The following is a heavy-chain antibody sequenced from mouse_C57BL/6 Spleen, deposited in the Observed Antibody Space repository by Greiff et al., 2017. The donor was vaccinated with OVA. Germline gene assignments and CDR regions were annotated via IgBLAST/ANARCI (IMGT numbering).Heavy chain of an antibody. Sequence: VMLVESGPELVKPGASVKISCKASGYAFSSSWMNWVKQRPGKGLEWIGRIYPGDGDTNYNGKFKGKATLTADKSSSTAYMQLSSLTSEDSAVYFCARTGYYYAMDYWGQGTSVTVSS. CDR1: GYAFSSSW. J-gene: IGHJ4*01. V-gene: IGHV1-82*01. CDR2: IYPGDGDT. CDR3: ARTGYYYAMDY.